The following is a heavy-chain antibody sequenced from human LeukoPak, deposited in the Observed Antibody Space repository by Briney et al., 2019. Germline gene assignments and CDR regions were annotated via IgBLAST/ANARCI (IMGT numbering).Heavy chain of an antibody. CDR2: ITGHGDTT. J-gene: IGHJ4*02. CDR3: ARDLRRGLWFGE. CDR1: GFSFSNYG. D-gene: IGHD3-10*01. Sequence: PGGSLRLSCAASGFSFSNYGMNWVRQAPGKGLEWVSGITGHGDTTYYADSVKGRFTISRDNARNSLYLQMNSLRAEDTALYYCARDLRRGLWFGEGGQGTLVTVSS. V-gene: IGHV3-23*01.